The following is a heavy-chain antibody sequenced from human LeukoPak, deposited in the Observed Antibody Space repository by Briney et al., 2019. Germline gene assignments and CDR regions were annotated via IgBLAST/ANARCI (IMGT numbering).Heavy chain of an antibody. CDR1: GYTFTDYY. J-gene: IGHJ6*03. Sequence: ASVKVSCKASGYTFTDYYIHWVRQAPGQGLEWMGWMNPNSGNTGYAQKFQGRVTMTRNTSISTAYMELSSLRSEDTAVYYCARFPPVIAAAGHGNYYYYYMDVWGKGTTVTISS. CDR2: MNPNSGNT. D-gene: IGHD6-13*01. CDR3: ARFPPVIAAAGHGNYYYYYMDV. V-gene: IGHV1-8*02.